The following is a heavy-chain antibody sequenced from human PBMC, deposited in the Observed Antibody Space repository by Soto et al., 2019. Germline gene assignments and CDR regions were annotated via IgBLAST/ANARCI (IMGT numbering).Heavy chain of an antibody. V-gene: IGHV3-33*01. CDR2: IWYDGSNK. CDR3: ARVCGIAAAGRTDNWFDH. Sequence: LXLSCAACGFTVSIYCLNWVRQAPGKGLEWVAVIWYDGSNKYYADSVKGRFTISRDNSKNTLYLQMNSLRAEDTAVYYCARVCGIAAAGRTDNWFDHWGQGTLVTVSS. D-gene: IGHD6-13*01. CDR1: GFTVSIYC. J-gene: IGHJ5*02.